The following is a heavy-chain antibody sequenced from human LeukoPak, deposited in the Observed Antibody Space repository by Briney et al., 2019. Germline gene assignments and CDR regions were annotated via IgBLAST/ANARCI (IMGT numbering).Heavy chain of an antibody. D-gene: IGHD3-10*01. CDR2: INVGNGNT. CDR3: ARDRSSGSGSSYTVGDRFREDWYFDL. J-gene: IGHJ2*01. V-gene: IGHV1-3*01. CDR1: GYTFATYA. Sequence: GASVKVSCKASGYTFATYAMHWVRQAPGQRLEWMGWINVGNGNTKYSQKFQGRVTITRDTSASTAYMELSNLRSEDTAVYFCARDRSSGSGSSYTVGDRFREDWYFDLWGRGTQVTVSS.